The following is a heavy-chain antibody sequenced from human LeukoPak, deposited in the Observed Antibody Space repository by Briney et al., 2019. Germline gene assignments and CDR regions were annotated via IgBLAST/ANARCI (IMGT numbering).Heavy chain of an antibody. CDR1: GGTFSSYA. Sequence: ASVKVSCKASGGTFSSYAIRWVRQAPGQGLEWMGRIIPILGIANYAQKFQGRVTITADKSTSTAYMELSSPRSEDTAVYYCATVGIAARHGDYWGQGTLVTVSS. D-gene: IGHD6-6*01. CDR3: ATVGIAARHGDY. J-gene: IGHJ4*02. V-gene: IGHV1-69*04. CDR2: IIPILGIA.